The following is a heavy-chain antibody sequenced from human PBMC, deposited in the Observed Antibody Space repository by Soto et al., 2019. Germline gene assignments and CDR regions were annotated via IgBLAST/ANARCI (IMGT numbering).Heavy chain of an antibody. Sequence: ASVKVSCKASGYTFSNCNIIWVRQAPGQRLEWMGWISAYNGNTNYAQNLQGRVTMTTDTSTNTAYVELRSLRSDDTAVYYCAREGHFDSLTGYYMAQYNWFDPWGQGTLVTVS. CDR3: AREGHFDSLTGYYMAQYNWFDP. CDR2: ISAYNGNT. D-gene: IGHD3-9*01. J-gene: IGHJ5*02. V-gene: IGHV1-18*01. CDR1: GYTFSNCN.